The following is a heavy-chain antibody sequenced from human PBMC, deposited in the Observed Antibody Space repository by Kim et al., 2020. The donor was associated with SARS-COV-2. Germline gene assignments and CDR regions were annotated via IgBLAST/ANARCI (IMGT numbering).Heavy chain of an antibody. Sequence: GESLKISCQGSGFSFISHWIGWVRQMPGEGLEWMGIIWPFNSGTRYSPSFQGHVTISADKSINTAYLQWSSLKASDTAIYYCTGGYCIGGNCVLGMDVWG. D-gene: IGHD2-15*01. CDR3: TGGYCIGGNCVLGMDV. J-gene: IGHJ6*02. CDR1: GFSFISHW. CDR2: IWPFNSGT. V-gene: IGHV5-51*01.